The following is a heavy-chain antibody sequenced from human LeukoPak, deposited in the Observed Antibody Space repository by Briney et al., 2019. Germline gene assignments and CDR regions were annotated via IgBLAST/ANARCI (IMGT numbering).Heavy chain of an antibody. J-gene: IGHJ4*02. Sequence: GGSLRLSCAASGFTFSSYWMTWVRQAPGKGLEWVASINLDGSEKNYVDSVEGRFAISRDNAKKSLFLQMNSLRDEDTAVYHCARTRLSCDCWGQGTLVTVSS. CDR1: GFTFSSYW. CDR2: INLDGSEK. V-gene: IGHV3-7*01. CDR3: ARTRLSCDC. D-gene: IGHD2/OR15-2a*01.